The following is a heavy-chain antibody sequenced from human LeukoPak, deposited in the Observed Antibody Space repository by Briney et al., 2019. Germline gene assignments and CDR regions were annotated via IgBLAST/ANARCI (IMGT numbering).Heavy chain of an antibody. J-gene: IGHJ4*02. CDR2: IYHTGAT. V-gene: IGHV4-59*08. Sequence: PSETLSLTCTVSGGSIGGDYWTWIRQPPGKGLQYIGYIYHTGATNYNPSLKSRVTMSVDTSKNQFSLKLNSVTAADTAVYFCAKYGKSGWSIDNWGQGTPVTVSS. CDR1: GGSIGGDY. D-gene: IGHD6-19*01. CDR3: AKYGKSGWSIDN.